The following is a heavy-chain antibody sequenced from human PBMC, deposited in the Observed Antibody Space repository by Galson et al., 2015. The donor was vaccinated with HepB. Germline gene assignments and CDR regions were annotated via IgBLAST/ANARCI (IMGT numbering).Heavy chain of an antibody. CDR2: IYYSGST. V-gene: IGHV4-59*01. CDR1: GDSISNYF. CDR3: ARQDILSFHYSGLDL. Sequence: SETLSLTCTVSGDSISNYFWTWIRQPPGKGLEWIGHIYYSGSTNYNPSLKSRVTISVDTSKKQFSLRLSFVTAADTAVYYCARQDILSFHYSGLDLWGQGTLVTVSS. D-gene: IGHD3-9*01. J-gene: IGHJ5*02.